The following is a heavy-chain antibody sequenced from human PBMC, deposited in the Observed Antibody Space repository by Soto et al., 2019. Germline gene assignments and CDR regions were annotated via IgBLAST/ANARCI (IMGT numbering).Heavy chain of an antibody. D-gene: IGHD6-13*01. CDR1: GFSLSNARMG. J-gene: IGHJ5*02. V-gene: IGHV2-26*01. Sequence: QVTLKESGPVLVKPTETLTLTCTVSGFSLSNARMGVSWIRQPPGKAREWLAHIFSNDEKSYSTSLKSRLTISKDTSKSQVVLTMTNMDPVDTATYYCARIPSSSLYYNWFDPWGQGTLVTVSS. CDR2: IFSNDEK. CDR3: ARIPSSSLYYNWFDP.